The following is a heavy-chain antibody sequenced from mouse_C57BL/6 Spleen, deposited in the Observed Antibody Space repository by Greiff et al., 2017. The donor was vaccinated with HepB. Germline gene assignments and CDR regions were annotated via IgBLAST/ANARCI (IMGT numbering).Heavy chain of an antibody. CDR3: ARDRNQYFDV. J-gene: IGHJ1*03. V-gene: IGHV5-16*01. D-gene: IGHD6-1*01. CDR2: INYDGSST. Sequence: EVKLVESEGGLVQPGSSMKLSCTASGFTFSDYYMAWVRQVPEKGLEWVANINYDGSSTYYLDSLKSRFIISRDNAKNILYLQMSSLKSEDTATYYCARDRNQYFDVWGTGTTVTVSS. CDR1: GFTFSDYY.